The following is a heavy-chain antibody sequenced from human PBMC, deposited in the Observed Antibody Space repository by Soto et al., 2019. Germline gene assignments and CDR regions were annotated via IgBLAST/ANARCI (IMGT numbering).Heavy chain of an antibody. CDR3: AHRRAILGVVYGMDV. Sequence: QITLKESGPTLVKPTQTLTLTCTFSGFSLTTSGVGVGWIRQPPGKALEWLALIYWDDDKRYSPSLKSRLTITKDTSKIQVVLTMTNMDPVDTGTYYCAHRRAILGVVYGMDVWGQGTTVTVSS. J-gene: IGHJ6*02. V-gene: IGHV2-5*02. CDR1: GFSLTTSGVG. CDR2: IYWDDDK. D-gene: IGHD3-3*01.